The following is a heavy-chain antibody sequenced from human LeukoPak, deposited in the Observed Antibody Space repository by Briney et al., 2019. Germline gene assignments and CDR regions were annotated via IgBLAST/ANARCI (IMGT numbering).Heavy chain of an antibody. CDR2: IYYSGST. CDR3: ARSMGHTYYDFWSGSNKFDY. D-gene: IGHD3-3*01. V-gene: IGHV4-39*01. Sequence: SETLSLTCTVSGGSISRDIYYWGGIRQPPGKGLEWIGSIYYSGSTYYNPSLKSRVTISVDTSKNQFSLRLSSVTAADTAVYYCARSMGHTYYDFWSGSNKFDYWGQGTLVTVSS. J-gene: IGHJ4*02. CDR1: GGSISRDIYY.